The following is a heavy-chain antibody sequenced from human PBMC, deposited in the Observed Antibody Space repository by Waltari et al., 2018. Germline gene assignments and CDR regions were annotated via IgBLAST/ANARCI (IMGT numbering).Heavy chain of an antibody. J-gene: IGHJ5*02. V-gene: IGHV4-59*01. Sequence: QVQLQESGPGLVKPSETLSLTCTVSGGSISSYYWSWIRQPPGKGLEWIGYIYYSGSTNYNPSLKSRVTISVDTSKNQFSLKLSSVTAADTAVYYCVRLSIAAAGPGWFDPWGQGTLVTVSS. CDR2: IYYSGST. CDR3: VRLSIAAAGPGWFDP. D-gene: IGHD6-13*01. CDR1: GGSISSYY.